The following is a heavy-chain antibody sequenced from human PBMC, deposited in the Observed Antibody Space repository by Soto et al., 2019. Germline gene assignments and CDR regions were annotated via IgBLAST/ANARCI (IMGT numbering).Heavy chain of an antibody. CDR2: IYSGGST. Sequence: GESLKISCAASGFTVSSNYMSWVRQAPGKGLEWVSVIYSGGSTYYADSVKGRFTISRHNSKNTLYLQMNSLRAEDTAVYYCASQDSSGWPHYYYYGMDVWGQGTTVTVSS. CDR1: GFTVSSNY. V-gene: IGHV3-53*04. J-gene: IGHJ6*02. CDR3: ASQDSSGWPHYYYYGMDV. D-gene: IGHD6-19*01.